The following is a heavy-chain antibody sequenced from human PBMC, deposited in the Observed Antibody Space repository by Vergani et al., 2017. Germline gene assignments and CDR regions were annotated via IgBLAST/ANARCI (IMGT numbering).Heavy chain of an antibody. CDR3: ARAPAGNHYYYYMDV. CDR1: GYTFTSFD. Sequence: QVPLVQSGAEVKKPGASVKVSCKASGYTFTSFDINWVRQATGQGLEWMGWMNPNSGNTGYAQKFQGRVTMTRNTSISAAYMELSSLRSEDAAVYYCARAPAGNHYYYYMDVWGKGTTVTVSS. V-gene: IGHV1-8*01. D-gene: IGHD4-23*01. J-gene: IGHJ6*03. CDR2: MNPNSGNT.